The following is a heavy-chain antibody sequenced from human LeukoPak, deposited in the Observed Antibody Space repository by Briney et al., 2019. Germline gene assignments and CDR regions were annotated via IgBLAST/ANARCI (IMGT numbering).Heavy chain of an antibody. CDR3: ARESRYDYVWGSYRYLDY. Sequence: SETLSLTCTVSGGSISSYYWSWTRQPPGKGLEWIGYIYYSGSTNYNPSLKSRVTISVDTSKNQFSLKLSSVTAADTAVYYCARESRYDYVWGSYRYLDYWGQGTLVTVSS. CDR2: IYYSGST. CDR1: GGSISSYY. J-gene: IGHJ4*02. V-gene: IGHV4-59*01. D-gene: IGHD3-16*02.